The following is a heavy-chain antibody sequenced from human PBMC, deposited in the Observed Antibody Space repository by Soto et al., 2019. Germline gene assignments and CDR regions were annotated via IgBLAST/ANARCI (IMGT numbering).Heavy chain of an antibody. CDR2: IIPIFGTA. J-gene: IGHJ6*02. CDR1: GGTFSSYA. Sequence: QVQLVQSGAEVKKPGSSVKVSCKASGGTFSSYAISWVRQAPGQGLEWMGGIIPIFGTANYAQKFQGRVTITADESTSTADMELSSLRSEDTAVYYCARDRGRDYDSDYYYYGMDVWGQGTTVTVSS. CDR3: ARDRGRDYDSDYYYYGMDV. D-gene: IGHD5-12*01. V-gene: IGHV1-69*12.